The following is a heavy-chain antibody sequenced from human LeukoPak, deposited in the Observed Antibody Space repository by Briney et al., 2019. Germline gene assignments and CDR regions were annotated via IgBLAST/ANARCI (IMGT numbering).Heavy chain of an antibody. V-gene: IGHV3-30*18. J-gene: IGHJ6*02. Sequence: PGGSLRLSCAASGFTFSNYDMHWVRQAPGKGLEWVAVISYDGSNKYYADSVKGRFTISRDNSKNTLYLQMNSLRAGDTAVYYCAKRMIQGPNGMDVWGQGTTVTVSS. CDR3: AKRMIQGPNGMDV. CDR1: GFTFSNYD. D-gene: IGHD5-18*01. CDR2: ISYDGSNK.